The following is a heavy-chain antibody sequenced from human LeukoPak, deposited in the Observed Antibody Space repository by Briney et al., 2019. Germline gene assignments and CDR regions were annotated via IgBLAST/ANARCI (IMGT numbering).Heavy chain of an antibody. V-gene: IGHV3-7*03. CDR3: AKDKLATSGTFWFDP. Sequence: GGSLRLSCAASGFTFSSYWMSWVRQAPGKGLEWVANIKQDGSEKYYVDSVKGRFTISRDNSKNTLYLQMNSLRVEDTALYYCAKDKLATSGTFWFDPWGQGTLVTVSS. CDR1: GFTFSSYW. D-gene: IGHD2-15*01. J-gene: IGHJ5*02. CDR2: IKQDGSEK.